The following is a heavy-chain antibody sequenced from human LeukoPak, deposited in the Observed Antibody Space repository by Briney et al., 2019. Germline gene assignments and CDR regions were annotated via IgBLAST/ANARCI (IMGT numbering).Heavy chain of an antibody. J-gene: IGHJ4*02. Sequence: GGSLRLSCAASGFTVSSNYMSRVRQAPGKGLEWVSGISGSSGGTYYADSVKGRFTISRDNSKNTLYLQINSLRAEDTAVYYCAKQGHYYDSTGYFDYWGQGTLVTVSS. CDR3: AKQGHYYDSTGYFDY. CDR1: GFTVSSNY. CDR2: ISGSSGGT. V-gene: IGHV3-23*01. D-gene: IGHD3-22*01.